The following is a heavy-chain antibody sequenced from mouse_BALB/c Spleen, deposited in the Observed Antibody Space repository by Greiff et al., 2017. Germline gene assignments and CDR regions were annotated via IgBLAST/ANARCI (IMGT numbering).Heavy chain of an antibody. CDR2: INSNGGST. D-gene: IGHD2-12*01. Sequence: EVKLMESGGGLVQPGGSLKLSCAASGFTFSSYGMSWVRQTPDKRLELVATINSNGGSTYYPDSVKGRFTISRDNAKNTLYLQMSSLKSEDTAMYYCAREQRRYFDYWGQGTTLTVSS. CDR3: AREQRRYFDY. J-gene: IGHJ2*01. V-gene: IGHV5-6-3*01. CDR1: GFTFSSYG.